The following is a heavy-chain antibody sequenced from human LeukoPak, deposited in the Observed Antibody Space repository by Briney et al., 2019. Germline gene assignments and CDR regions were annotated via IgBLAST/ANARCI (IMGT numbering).Heavy chain of an antibody. CDR2: ISGSGGST. D-gene: IGHD3-9*01. V-gene: IGHV3-23*01. J-gene: IGHJ6*02. Sequence: GGSLRLSCAASGFTFSNYAMSWVRQAPGKGLEWVSAISGSGGSTYYADSVKGRFTISRDNAKNSLYLQMNSLRAEDTAVYYCASDYHYDILTGYYYYYGMDVWGQGTTVTVSS. CDR1: GFTFSNYA. CDR3: ASDYHYDILTGYYYYYGMDV.